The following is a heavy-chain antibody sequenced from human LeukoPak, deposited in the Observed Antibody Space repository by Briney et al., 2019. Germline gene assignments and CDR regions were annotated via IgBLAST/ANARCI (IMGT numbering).Heavy chain of an antibody. D-gene: IGHD1-26*01. CDR3: ATILGATTGDY. Sequence: GGSLRLSCAASGFTFSSYWMSWVRQAPGKGLEWVAFIRDDGSNKYYADSVKGRFTISRDNSKNTLYLQMNSLRAEDTAVYYCATILGATTGDYWGQGTLVTVSS. CDR1: GFTFSSYW. J-gene: IGHJ4*02. V-gene: IGHV3-30*02. CDR2: IRDDGSNK.